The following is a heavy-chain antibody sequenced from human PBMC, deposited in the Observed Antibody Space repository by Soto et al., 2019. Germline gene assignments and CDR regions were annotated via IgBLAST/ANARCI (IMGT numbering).Heavy chain of an antibody. CDR3: ASLPGIAAAGISVTLDY. V-gene: IGHV1-69*06. D-gene: IGHD6-13*01. J-gene: IGHJ4*02. CDR2: IIPIFGTA. CDR1: GGTFSSYA. Sequence: QVQLVQSGAEVKKPGSSVKVSCKASGGTFSSYAISWVRQAPGQGLEWMGGIIPIFGTANYAQKFQGRVTITADKSTSTAYMELSSLRAEDTAGYYGASLPGIAAAGISVTLDYWGQGTLVTVSS.